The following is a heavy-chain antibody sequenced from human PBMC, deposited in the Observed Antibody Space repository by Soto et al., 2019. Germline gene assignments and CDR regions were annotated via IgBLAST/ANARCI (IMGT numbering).Heavy chain of an antibody. D-gene: IGHD5-12*01. CDR2: ISSSSTYI. J-gene: IGHJ6*02. V-gene: IGHV3-21*01. Sequence: GGSLRLSCAASGFTFSSYTMNWVRQAPGKGLQWVSSISSSSTYIYYADSVKGRFTISRDNAKNSLFLQMNSLRAEDTAVYYCASALGLPYYYYGMDVWGQGTTVTVSS. CDR3: ASALGLPYYYYGMDV. CDR1: GFTFSSYT.